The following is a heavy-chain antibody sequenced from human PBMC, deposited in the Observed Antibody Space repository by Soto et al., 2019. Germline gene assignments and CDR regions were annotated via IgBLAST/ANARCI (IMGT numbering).Heavy chain of an antibody. V-gene: IGHV4-34*01. J-gene: IGHJ6*03. Sequence: SETLSLTCAVYCESFSGYYWSCIRQPPGKGLEWNGEINHSGSTNYNPSLKSRVTISVDTSKNQFSLKLSSVTAADTAVYYCARGLSMVRGVIITLPPYYYYMDVWGKGTTVTVSS. CDR1: CESFSGYY. D-gene: IGHD3-10*01. CDR3: ARGLSMVRGVIITLPPYYYYMDV. CDR2: INHSGST.